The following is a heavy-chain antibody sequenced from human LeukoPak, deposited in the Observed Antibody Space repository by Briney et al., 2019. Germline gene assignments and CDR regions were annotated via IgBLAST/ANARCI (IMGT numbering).Heavy chain of an antibody. Sequence: GGSLRLSCAASGFTLSSYAMSWVRQAPGKGLEWVSVLYSGGSTFYADSVKGRFTISRDNSKNMLFLQMNSLRAEDTAAYYCARRVGATANFDYWGQGTLVTVSS. CDR3: ARRVGATANFDY. CDR2: LYSGGST. J-gene: IGHJ4*02. CDR1: GFTLSSYA. D-gene: IGHD1-26*01. V-gene: IGHV3-66*01.